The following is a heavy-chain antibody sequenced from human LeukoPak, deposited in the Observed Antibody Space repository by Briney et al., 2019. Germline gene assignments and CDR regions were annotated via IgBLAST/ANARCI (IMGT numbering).Heavy chain of an antibody. Sequence: ASVKVSCKASGYTFTSYDINWVRQATGQGLEWMGWMNPNSGNTGYAQKFQGRVTMTRNTSISTAYMELSSLRSEDTAVYYCARGPPMQLWPRYYYYYYGMDVWGQGTTVTVSS. J-gene: IGHJ6*02. D-gene: IGHD5-18*01. CDR3: ARGPPMQLWPRYYYYYYGMDV. CDR1: GYTFTSYD. V-gene: IGHV1-8*01. CDR2: MNPNSGNT.